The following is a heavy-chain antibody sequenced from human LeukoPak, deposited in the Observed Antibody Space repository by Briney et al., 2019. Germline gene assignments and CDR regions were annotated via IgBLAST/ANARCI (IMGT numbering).Heavy chain of an antibody. CDR2: IYYSGST. CDR1: GGSISSYY. Sequence: SETLSLTCTVSGGSISSYYWSWIRQPPGKGLEWIGYIYYSGSTNYNPSLKSRVTISVDTSKNQFSLKLSSVTAADTAVYYCARQGYDILTGYHYYFDYWGQGTLVTVSS. D-gene: IGHD3-9*01. V-gene: IGHV4-59*01. J-gene: IGHJ4*02. CDR3: ARQGYDILTGYHYYFDY.